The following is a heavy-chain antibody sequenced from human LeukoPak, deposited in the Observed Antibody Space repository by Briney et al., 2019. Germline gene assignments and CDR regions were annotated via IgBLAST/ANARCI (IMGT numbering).Heavy chain of an antibody. D-gene: IGHD2-2*01. V-gene: IGHV4-34*01. CDR1: GGSFSGYY. CDR2: TNHSGST. CDR3: ARYCSSTSCYQHAFDI. J-gene: IGHJ3*02. Sequence: PSETLSLTCAVYGGSFSGYYWSWIRQPPGKGLEWIGETNHSGSTNYNPSLKSRVTISVDTSKNQFSLKLSSVTAADTAVYYCARYCSSTSCYQHAFDIWGQGTMVTVSS.